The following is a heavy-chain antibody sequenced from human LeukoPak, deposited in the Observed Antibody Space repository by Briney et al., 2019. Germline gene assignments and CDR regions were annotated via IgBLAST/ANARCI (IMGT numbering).Heavy chain of an antibody. Sequence: ASVKVSCKASGYTLTELSMHWVRQAPGKGLEWMGGFDPEDGETIYAQKFQGRVTMTEDTSTDTAYMELSSLRSEDTAVYYCATVHRMATEAYYFDYWGQGALVTVSS. J-gene: IGHJ4*02. CDR1: GYTLTELS. CDR3: ATVHRMATEAYYFDY. CDR2: FDPEDGET. D-gene: IGHD5-24*01. V-gene: IGHV1-24*01.